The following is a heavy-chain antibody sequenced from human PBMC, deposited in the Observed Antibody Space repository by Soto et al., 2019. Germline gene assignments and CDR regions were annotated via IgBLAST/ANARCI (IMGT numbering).Heavy chain of an antibody. CDR1: GVTFSSSA. CDR2: ISGSGGST. Sequence: PACSPELSCAASGVTFSSSAMSGVRQAPGKGLEWVSAISGSGGSTYYADSVKGRFTISRDNSKNTLYLQMNSLRAEDTAVYYCAKPPEGNWNYTAYGYLGQGTLVTVSS. CDR3: AKPPEGNWNYTAYGY. V-gene: IGHV3-23*01. J-gene: IGHJ1*01. D-gene: IGHD1-7*01.